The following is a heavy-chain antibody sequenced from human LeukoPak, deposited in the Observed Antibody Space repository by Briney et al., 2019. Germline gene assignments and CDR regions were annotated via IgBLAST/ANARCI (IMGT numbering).Heavy chain of an antibody. D-gene: IGHD6-13*01. CDR3: ARDAMVAAAGFDY. CDR2: IIPIFGTA. CDR1: GGTFSSYA. J-gene: IGHJ4*02. Sequence: VASVKVSCKASGGTFSSYAISWVRQAPGQGLEWMGGIIPIFGTANCAQKFQGRVTITTDESTSTAYMELSSLRSEDTAVYYCARDAMVAAAGFDYWGQGTLVTVSS. V-gene: IGHV1-69*05.